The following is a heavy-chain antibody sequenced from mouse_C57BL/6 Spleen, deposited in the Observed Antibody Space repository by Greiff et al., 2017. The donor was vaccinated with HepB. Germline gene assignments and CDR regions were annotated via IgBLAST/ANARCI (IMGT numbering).Heavy chain of an antibody. Sequence: QVQLKQPGAELVMPGASVKLSCKASGYTFTSYWMHWVKQRPGQGLEWIGEIDPSDSYTNYNQKFKGKSTLTVDKSSSTAYMQLSSLTSEDSAVYYCARSWYYGSSNWYFDVWGTGTTVTVSS. D-gene: IGHD1-1*01. CDR1: GYTFTSYW. J-gene: IGHJ1*03. CDR3: ARSWYYGSSNWYFDV. V-gene: IGHV1-69*01. CDR2: IDPSDSYT.